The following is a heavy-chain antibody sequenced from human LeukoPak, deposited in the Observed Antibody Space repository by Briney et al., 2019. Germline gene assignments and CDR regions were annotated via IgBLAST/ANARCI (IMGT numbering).Heavy chain of an antibody. Sequence: GGSLRLSCAASGFTFSSYGMHLVRQAPGKGLEWVAVISYDGSNKYYADSVKGRFTISRDNSKNTLYLQMNSLRAEDTAVYYCAKVPAYYYDSSGQFDYWGQGTLVTVSS. V-gene: IGHV3-30*18. CDR2: ISYDGSNK. CDR3: AKVPAYYYDSSGQFDY. CDR1: GFTFSSYG. J-gene: IGHJ4*02. D-gene: IGHD3-22*01.